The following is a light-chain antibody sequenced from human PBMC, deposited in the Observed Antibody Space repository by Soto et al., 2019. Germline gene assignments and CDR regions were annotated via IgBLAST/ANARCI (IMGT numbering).Light chain of an antibody. CDR2: DVS. CDR1: SSDVGGYNY. Sequence: QSALTQPRSVSGSPGQSVTISCTGTSSDVGGYNYVSWYQQHPGKAPTLMIYDVSKRPSGVPDRFSGSKSGNTASLTISGLQAEDAADYYCCSYAGSYKGVVFGGGTKVTVI. V-gene: IGLV2-11*01. CDR3: CSYAGSYKGVV. J-gene: IGLJ2*01.